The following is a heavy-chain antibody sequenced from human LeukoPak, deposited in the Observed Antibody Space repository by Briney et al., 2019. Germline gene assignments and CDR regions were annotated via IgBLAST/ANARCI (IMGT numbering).Heavy chain of an antibody. V-gene: IGHV5-51*01. D-gene: IGHD5-18*01. J-gene: IGHJ6*02. CDR1: GYSFTSYW. Sequence: GESLKISCKGSGYSFTSYWIGWVRQMPGKGLEWMGIIYPGDSDTRYSPSFQGQVTISADKSISTAYLQWSSLKASDTAMYYCARLGTAMDYYYYGMDVWGQGTTVTVSS. CDR3: ARLGTAMDYYYYGMDV. CDR2: IYPGDSDT.